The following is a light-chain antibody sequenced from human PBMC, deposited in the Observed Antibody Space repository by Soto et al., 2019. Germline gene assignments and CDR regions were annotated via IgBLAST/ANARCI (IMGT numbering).Light chain of an antibody. Sequence: EIVLTQSPGTLSLSPGERATLSCRASQSINSRYLAWYQQKPGQAPRLLIYGASSRATGIPDRFSGIGSGTDFTLTISRLEPEDFAVYYCQQFGSSPGFTFGPGTKVDIK. J-gene: IGKJ3*01. V-gene: IGKV3-20*01. CDR3: QQFGSSPGFT. CDR2: GAS. CDR1: QSINSRY.